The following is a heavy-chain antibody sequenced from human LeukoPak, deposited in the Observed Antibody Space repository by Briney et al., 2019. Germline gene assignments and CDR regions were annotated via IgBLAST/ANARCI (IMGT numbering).Heavy chain of an antibody. CDR2: INHSGST. CDR3: AIRTGYSSSWYPESWLDP. V-gene: IGHV4-34*01. Sequence: SETLSLTCAVYGGSFSGYYWSWIRQPPGKGLEWIGEINHSGSTNYNPSLKSRVPISVDTSKNQFSLKLSSVTAADTAVYYGAIRTGYSSSWYPESWLDPWGQGTLVTVSS. CDR1: GGSFSGYY. D-gene: IGHD6-13*01. J-gene: IGHJ5*02.